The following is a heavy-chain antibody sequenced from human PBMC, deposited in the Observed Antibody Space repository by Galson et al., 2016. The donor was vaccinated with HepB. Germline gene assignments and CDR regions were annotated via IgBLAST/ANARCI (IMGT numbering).Heavy chain of an antibody. CDR3: ARAPAAIAVAGRLKFYAFDI. CDR2: TYYRSEWYS. D-gene: IGHD6-19*01. J-gene: IGHJ3*02. Sequence: CAISGDSVSSNSAGWNWIRQSPSRGLEWLGRTYYRSEWYSDYAVSVKSRITINPDTSKNQFSLQLSSVSTEDTAVYYCARAPAAIAVAGRLKFYAFDIWGQGTMVTVSS. CDR1: GDSVSSNSAG. V-gene: IGHV6-1*01.